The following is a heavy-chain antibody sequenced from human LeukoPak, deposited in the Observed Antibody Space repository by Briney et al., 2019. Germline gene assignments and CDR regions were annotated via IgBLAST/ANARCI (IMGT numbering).Heavy chain of an antibody. Sequence: PSETLSLTCTVSGNSISSGDNYWSWIRQPAGKGLEWIGRIYTSGSTNYNPSLKSRVAISVDTSQNQFSLNLSSVTAADTAVYYCARGVDSSGYQYKGFDPWGQGTLVTVSS. V-gene: IGHV4-61*02. CDR1: GNSISSGDNY. CDR2: IYTSGST. CDR3: ARGVDSSGYQYKGFDP. J-gene: IGHJ5*02. D-gene: IGHD3-22*01.